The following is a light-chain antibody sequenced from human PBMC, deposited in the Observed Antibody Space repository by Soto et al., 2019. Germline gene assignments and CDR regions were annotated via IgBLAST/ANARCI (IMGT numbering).Light chain of an antibody. CDR1: QSVSSY. V-gene: IGKV3-11*01. CDR2: DAS. CDR3: QQRSTLT. Sequence: EIVLTQSPSTLSLSPGEIATLSCRASQSVSSYLAWYQQKPGQAPRLLIYDASTRATGIPARFSGSGSGTDFTLTISSLEPEDFAVYCCQQRSTLTFGGGTKVEIK. J-gene: IGKJ4*01.